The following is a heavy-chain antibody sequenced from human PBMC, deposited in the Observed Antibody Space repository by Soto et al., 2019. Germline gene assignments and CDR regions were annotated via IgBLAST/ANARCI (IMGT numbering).Heavy chain of an antibody. CDR1: GGSISSGGYY. D-gene: IGHD5-12*01. CDR2: IYYRGST. V-gene: IGHV4-31*03. CDR3: ARGHIVATNSRFDP. J-gene: IGHJ5*02. Sequence: QVQLQESGPGLVKPSQTLSLTCTVSGGSISSGGYYWSWIRQHPGKDLEWIGYIYYRGSTYYNPSLKSRLTLSVDKSKKQFSLKLSSVTAADTAVYYCARGHIVATNSRFDPWGQGTLVPVSS.